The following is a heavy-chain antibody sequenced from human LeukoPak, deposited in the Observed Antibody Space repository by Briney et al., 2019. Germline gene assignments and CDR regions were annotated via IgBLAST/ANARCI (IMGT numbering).Heavy chain of an antibody. D-gene: IGHD3-16*01. CDR3: ARELRTFDS. V-gene: IGHV3-7*01. Sequence: GGSLRLSCAASGFTFCSFWMTWVRQAPGKGLEWVANIKHNGDELNYVDSVEDRFTISRDNAKNSLYLLMTSLRAEDTAVYYCARELRTFDSWGQGTLVTVSS. CDR1: GFTFCSFW. CDR2: IKHNGDEL. J-gene: IGHJ4*02.